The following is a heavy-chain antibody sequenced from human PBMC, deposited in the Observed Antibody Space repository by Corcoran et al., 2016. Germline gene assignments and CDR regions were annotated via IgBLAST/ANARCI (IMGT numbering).Heavy chain of an antibody. J-gene: IGHJ4*02. CDR2: ISYDGSNK. Sequence: QVQLVESGGGVVQPGRSLRLSCAASGFTFSSYGMHWVRQAPGKGLEWVAVISYDGSNKYYADSVKGRFTISRDNSKNTLYLQMNSLRAEDTAVYYCAKDGEWELDYFDYWGQGTLVTVSS. V-gene: IGHV3-30*18. D-gene: IGHD1-26*01. CDR1: GFTFSSYG. CDR3: AKDGEWELDYFDY.